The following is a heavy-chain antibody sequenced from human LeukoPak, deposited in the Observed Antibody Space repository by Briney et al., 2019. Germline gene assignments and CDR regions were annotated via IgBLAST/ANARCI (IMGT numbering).Heavy chain of an antibody. CDR1: GGTFSSYA. CDR2: IIPIFGTA. V-gene: IGHV1-69*01. CDR3: AGFSGGVIVPVHFDY. Sequence: SVKVSCKASGGTFSSYAISWVRQAPGQGLEWMGGIIPIFGTANYAQKFQGRVTITADESTSTAYMELSSLRSEDTAVYYCAGFSGGVIVPVHFDYWGQGTLVTVSS. J-gene: IGHJ4*02. D-gene: IGHD3-16*02.